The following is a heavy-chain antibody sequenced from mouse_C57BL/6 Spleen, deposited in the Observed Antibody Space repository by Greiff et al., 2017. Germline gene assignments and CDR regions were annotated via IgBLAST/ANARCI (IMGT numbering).Heavy chain of an antibody. Sequence: QVQLKQSGPGLVQPSPSLSITCTVSGFSLTSYGVHWVRQSPGKGLEWLGVIWRGGSTDYNAAFMSRLSITKDNSKSQVFFIMNSLQADDTAIYYWAKSYYDYDLAWFAYWGQGTLVTVSA. CDR3: AKSYYDYDLAWFAY. D-gene: IGHD2-4*01. J-gene: IGHJ3*01. CDR2: IWRGGST. V-gene: IGHV2-5*01. CDR1: GFSLTSYG.